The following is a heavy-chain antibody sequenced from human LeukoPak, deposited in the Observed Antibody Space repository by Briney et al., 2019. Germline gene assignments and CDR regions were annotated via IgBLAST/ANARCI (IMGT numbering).Heavy chain of an antibody. D-gene: IGHD2-2*01. Sequence: GGSLRLSCAASGFTFSSYAISWVRQAPGRGLEWVSATSGSGVGTYYADSVKGRFTISRDNSKNTLYLQMNSLRAEDTAVYYCATYCGSTSCYPSDCWGQGTLVTVSS. V-gene: IGHV3-23*01. CDR2: TSGSGVGT. CDR3: ATYCGSTSCYPSDC. J-gene: IGHJ4*02. CDR1: GFTFSSYA.